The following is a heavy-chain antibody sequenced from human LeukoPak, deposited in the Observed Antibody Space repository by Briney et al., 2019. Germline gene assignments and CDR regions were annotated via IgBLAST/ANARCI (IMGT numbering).Heavy chain of an antibody. V-gene: IGHV3-48*04. CDR2: ISSSSSSI. Sequence: GGSLRLSCAASGFTFSSYSMNWVRQAPGKGLEWVSYISSSSSSIYHADSVKGRFTISRDNAENSLYLQMNSLRAEDTAVYYCASLYSSGWRSLDYWGQGTLVTVSS. CDR1: GFTFSSYS. D-gene: IGHD6-19*01. J-gene: IGHJ4*02. CDR3: ASLYSSGWRSLDY.